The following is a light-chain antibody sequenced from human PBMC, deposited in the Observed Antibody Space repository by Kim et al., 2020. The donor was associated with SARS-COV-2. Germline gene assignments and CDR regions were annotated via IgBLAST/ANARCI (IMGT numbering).Light chain of an antibody. CDR3: SSFAGRNTFGV. CDR1: NSDNGGYKN. Sequence: SVTITCTGTNSDNGGYKNVSWYQQHPGRTPRIMIFEVDKRPSGVPDSLSGSKSGNTASLTVSGLQAEDEADYYCSSFAGRNTFGVFGGGTQLTVL. V-gene: IGLV2-8*01. CDR2: EVD. J-gene: IGLJ3*02.